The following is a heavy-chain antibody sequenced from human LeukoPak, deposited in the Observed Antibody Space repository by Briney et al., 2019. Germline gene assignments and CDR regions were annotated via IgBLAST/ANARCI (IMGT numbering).Heavy chain of an antibody. CDR1: GYTFTGYY. CDR3: ARSLYGSGSYGGLDP. J-gene: IGHJ5*02. Sequence: ASVKVSCKASGYTFTGYYMHWVRQAPGQGLEWMGWINPNSGGPNYAQKFQGWVTMTRDTSISTAYMELSRLRSDGTAVYYCARSLYGSGSYGGLDPWGQGTLVTVSS. D-gene: IGHD3-10*01. CDR2: INPNSGGP. V-gene: IGHV1-2*04.